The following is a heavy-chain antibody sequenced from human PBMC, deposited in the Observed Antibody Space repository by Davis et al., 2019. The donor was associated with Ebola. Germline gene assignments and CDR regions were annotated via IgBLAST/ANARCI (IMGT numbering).Heavy chain of an antibody. CDR3: ARVRDGYNC. D-gene: IGHD5-24*01. V-gene: IGHV3-30*03. CDR1: GLTFSSYG. Sequence: PGGSLRLSCAASGLTFSSYGMHWVRQAPGKGLEWVAVISYDGSNKYYADSVKGRFTISRDNAKNSLYLQMNSLRAEDTAVYYCARVRDGYNCWGQGTLVTVSS. J-gene: IGHJ4*02. CDR2: ISYDGSNK.